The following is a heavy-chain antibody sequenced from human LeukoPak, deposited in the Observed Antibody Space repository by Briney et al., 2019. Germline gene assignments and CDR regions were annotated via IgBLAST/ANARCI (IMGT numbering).Heavy chain of an antibody. CDR1: GDSISNTYYY. J-gene: IGHJ5*02. CDR2: IYYSGTT. Sequence: SETLSLTCTVSGDSISNTYYYWGWLRQAPGKGLEGIGNIYYSGTTYYNPSLKSRVSISIDTSKNQFSLKLNSVTAADTAVYYCAGDHYDTGGFDWFDPWGQGALVTVSS. CDR3: AGDHYDTGGFDWFDP. D-gene: IGHD3-22*01. V-gene: IGHV4-39*07.